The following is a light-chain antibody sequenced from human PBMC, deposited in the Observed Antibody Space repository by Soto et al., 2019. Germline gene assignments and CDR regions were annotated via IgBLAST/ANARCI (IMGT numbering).Light chain of an antibody. CDR2: GAS. CDR3: QQRSYWPIT. V-gene: IGKV3-11*01. J-gene: IGKJ5*01. CDR1: QSVSSD. Sequence: SQSPATLSVSTGERAALSCRASQSVSSDLAWFQQQPGQSPRLLIDGASTRATGIPDRFSGSGSGTDFTLTISRLEPEDFAVYYCQQRSYWPITFAQGTRLAI.